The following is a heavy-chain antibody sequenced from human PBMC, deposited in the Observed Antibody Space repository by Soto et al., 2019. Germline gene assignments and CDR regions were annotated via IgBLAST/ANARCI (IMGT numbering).Heavy chain of an antibody. CDR3: ARLYYDFWSGYYAYNWFDP. CDR1: GGSVRSCGYY. J-gene: IGHJ5*02. Sequence: SETLSLTCSVSGGSVRSCGYYWTWIRQYPGKGLEWIGYINHSGSTNYNPSLKSRVTISVDTSKNQFSLKLSSVTAADTAVYYCARLYYDFWSGYYAYNWFDPWGQGTLVTVSS. CDR2: INHSGST. D-gene: IGHD3-3*01. V-gene: IGHV4-61*08.